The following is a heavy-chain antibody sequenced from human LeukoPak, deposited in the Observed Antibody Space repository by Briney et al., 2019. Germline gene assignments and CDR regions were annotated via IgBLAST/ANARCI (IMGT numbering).Heavy chain of an antibody. Sequence: ASVKVSCKASGYTFTSYYMHWVRQAPGQGLEWMGIINPSGGSTSYAQKFQGRVTMTRDTSISTAYMELSRLRSDDTAVYYCARKMGSDWGQGTLVTVSS. CDR3: ARKMGSD. CDR2: INPSGGST. CDR1: GYTFTSYY. V-gene: IGHV1-46*01. D-gene: IGHD2-8*01. J-gene: IGHJ4*02.